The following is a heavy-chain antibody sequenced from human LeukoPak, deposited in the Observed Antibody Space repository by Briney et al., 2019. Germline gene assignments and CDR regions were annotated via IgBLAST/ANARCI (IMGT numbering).Heavy chain of an antibody. CDR1: GFIFSSYA. J-gene: IGHJ4*02. CDR2: MSGSGGNT. CDR3: AKDFGVEQLVRHPFQC. Sequence: PGGSLRLSCAASGFIFSSYAMSWVRQAPGKGLEWVSRMSGSGGNTYYADSVKGRFTISRDNSKNTLFLQMSSLRAEDTAVYYCAKDFGVEQLVRHPFQCWGQGTLVTVSS. D-gene: IGHD6-6*01. V-gene: IGHV3-23*01.